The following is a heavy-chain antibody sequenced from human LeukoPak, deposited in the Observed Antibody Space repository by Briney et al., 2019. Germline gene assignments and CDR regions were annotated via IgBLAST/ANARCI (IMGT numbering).Heavy chain of an antibody. J-gene: IGHJ3*02. CDR3: ARAGDIVVVVAATPCPCDAFDI. CDR2: IYHSGST. Sequence: NPSETLSLTCTVSGGSISSSSYYWGWIREPPGKGLEWVGSIYHSGSTYYSPSLKSRVTRSVDTSKNQCSLRLSSVTAADTAVYYCARAGDIVVVVAATPCPCDAFDIWGQGTMVTVSS. D-gene: IGHD2-15*01. CDR1: GGSISSSSYY. V-gene: IGHV4-39*07.